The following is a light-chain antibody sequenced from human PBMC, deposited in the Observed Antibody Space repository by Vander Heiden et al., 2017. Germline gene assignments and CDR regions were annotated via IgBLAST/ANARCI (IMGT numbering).Light chain of an antibody. Sequence: QSFLTQPPPASGAPGQGVTISCTGSSSNLGAGFDVHWYQHLPGTAPKLLIFGNNNRPSGVHDRFSGSKSGTSASLAITGLQAEDEADYYCQSYDSSLSGSRVFGGGTKVTVL. J-gene: IGLJ2*01. CDR1: SSNLGAGFD. CDR3: QSYDSSLSGSRV. CDR2: GNN. V-gene: IGLV1-40*01.